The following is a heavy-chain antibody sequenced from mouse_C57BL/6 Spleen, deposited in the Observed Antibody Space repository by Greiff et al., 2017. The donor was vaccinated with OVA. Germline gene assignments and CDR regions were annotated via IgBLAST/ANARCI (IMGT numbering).Heavy chain of an antibody. V-gene: IGHV1-64*01. Sequence: QVQLQQPGAELVKPGASVKLSCKASGYTFTSYWMHWVKQRPGQGLEWIGMIHPNSGSTNYNEKFKSKATLTVDKSSSTAYMQLSSLTSEDSAVYYCARCYYGSSLWYFDYWGQGTTLTVSS. CDR1: GYTFTSYW. J-gene: IGHJ2*01. CDR2: IHPNSGST. D-gene: IGHD1-1*01. CDR3: ARCYYGSSLWYFDY.